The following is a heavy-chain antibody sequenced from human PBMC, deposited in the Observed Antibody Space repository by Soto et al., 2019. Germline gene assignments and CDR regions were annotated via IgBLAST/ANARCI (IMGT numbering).Heavy chain of an antibody. CDR3: ARSIGIFGGGFDY. V-gene: IGHV4-59*01. CDR2: VFHSGIT. CDR1: GGSITSYY. J-gene: IGHJ4*02. Sequence: SETLSLTCTVSGGSITSYYWSWIRQPPGKGLEWIGYVFHSGITGYNPSLKSRVTISVDASKNLFSLKLISVTAADTAVYYCARSIGIFGGGFDYWGQGTLVTVSS. D-gene: IGHD3-3*01.